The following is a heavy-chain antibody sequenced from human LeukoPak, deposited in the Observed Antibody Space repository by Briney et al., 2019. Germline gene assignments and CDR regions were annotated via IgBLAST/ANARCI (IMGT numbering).Heavy chain of an antibody. CDR1: GFTVSSNY. J-gene: IGHJ4*02. CDR2: IYSGGST. CDR3: ARAVVRGVIIRYFDY. D-gene: IGHD3-10*01. Sequence: GGPLRPSCAASGFTVSSNYMSWVRQAPGKGLEWVSVIYSGGSTYYADSVKGRFTISRDNSKNTLYLQMNSLRAEDTAVYYCARAVVRGVIIRYFDYWGQGTLVTVSS. V-gene: IGHV3-66*01.